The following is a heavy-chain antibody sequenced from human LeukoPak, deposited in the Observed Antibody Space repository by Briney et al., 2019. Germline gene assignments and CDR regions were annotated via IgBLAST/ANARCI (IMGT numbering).Heavy chain of an antibody. CDR2: IYYSGST. D-gene: IGHD7-27*01. CDR3: ARAWGSGAFDI. CDR1: GGSISSGDYY. J-gene: IGHJ3*02. Sequence: PSETLSLTCTVSGGSISSGDYYWSWIRQPPGKGLEWIGYIYYSGSTYYNPSLKSRVTISVDTSKNQFSLKLSCVTAADTAVYYCARAWGSGAFDIWGQGTMVTVSS. V-gene: IGHV4-30-4*08.